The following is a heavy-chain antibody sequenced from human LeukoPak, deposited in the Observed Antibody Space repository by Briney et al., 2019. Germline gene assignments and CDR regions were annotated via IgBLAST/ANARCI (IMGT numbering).Heavy chain of an antibody. CDR1: GYTLIELP. D-gene: IGHD3-10*01. CDR3: ATDRLRTMIRGVLRSLEGFDP. V-gene: IGHV1-24*01. CDR2: FDPEDGET. Sequence: ASVMVSCKVSGYTLIELPMHWVRQAPGKGLEWMGGFDPEDGETIYAQKFKGRVTMTEDTSTDTAYMELSSLRSEDTAVYYCATDRLRTMIRGVLRSLEGFDPWGQGTLVTVSS. J-gene: IGHJ5*02.